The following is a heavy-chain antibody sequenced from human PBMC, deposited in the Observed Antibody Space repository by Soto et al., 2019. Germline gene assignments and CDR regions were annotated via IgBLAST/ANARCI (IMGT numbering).Heavy chain of an antibody. J-gene: IGHJ4*02. Sequence: GGSLRLSCAASGFALSSYWMSWVRQAPGKGLEWVASIKQDASQKYYVDSVEGRFTISRDNAKNSLYLQMNSLRAEDTAVYYCARVDCTGADCYFSYWGQGTLVTVSS. CDR2: IKQDASQK. CDR3: ARVDCTGADCYFSY. CDR1: GFALSSYW. D-gene: IGHD2-8*02. V-gene: IGHV3-7*01.